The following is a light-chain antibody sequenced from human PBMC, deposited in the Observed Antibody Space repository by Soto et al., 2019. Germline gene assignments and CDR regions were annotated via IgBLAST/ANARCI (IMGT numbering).Light chain of an antibody. V-gene: IGLV2-11*01. CDR2: DVN. Sequence: QSALTQPRSVSGSPGQSVTISCTGTSSDVGGSHSVSWYQQYPGEAPKLMINDVNKRPSGVPDRFSGSKSGNTASLTISGLQAEDEADYYCCSYAGSYTPLYFFGAGTKLTVL. J-gene: IGLJ1*01. CDR3: CSYAGSYTPLYF. CDR1: SSDVGGSHS.